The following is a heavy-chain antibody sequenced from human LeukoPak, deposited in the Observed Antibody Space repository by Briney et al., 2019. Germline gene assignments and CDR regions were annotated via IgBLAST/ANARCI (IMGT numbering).Heavy chain of an antibody. J-gene: IGHJ3*02. D-gene: IGHD3-3*01. Sequence: ASVKVSCKASGYTFTSYGISWVRQAPGQGLEWMGWISAYNGNTNYAQKLQGRVTMTTDTSTSTAYMELRSLRSDDTAVYYCARGAVVTIFGVAHGAFDIWGQGTMVTVSS. CDR3: ARGAVVTIFGVAHGAFDI. V-gene: IGHV1-18*01. CDR1: GYTFTSYG. CDR2: ISAYNGNT.